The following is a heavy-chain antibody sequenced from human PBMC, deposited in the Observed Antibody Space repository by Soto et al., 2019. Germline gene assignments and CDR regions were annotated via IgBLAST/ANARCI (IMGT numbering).Heavy chain of an antibody. J-gene: IGHJ6*02. Sequence: QVQLVQSGAEVKKPGSSVKVSCKASGGTFSSYAISWVRQAPGQGLEWMGGIISIFGTANYAQKFQGRVTITADESTSTAYMELSSLRSEDTAVYYCAGVTGYSYGYGGVYYGMDVWGQGTTVTVSS. V-gene: IGHV1-69*12. D-gene: IGHD5-18*01. CDR1: GGTFSSYA. CDR2: IISIFGTA. CDR3: AGVTGYSYGYGGVYYGMDV.